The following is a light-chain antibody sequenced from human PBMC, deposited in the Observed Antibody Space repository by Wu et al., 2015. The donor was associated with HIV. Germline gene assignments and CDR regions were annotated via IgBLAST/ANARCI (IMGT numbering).Light chain of an antibody. CDR3: QKYNTAPWT. Sequence: DIQLTQSPSYLSASVGDRVTITCRASQGISSHLAWYQQKPGKAPKLLIYAASTLQSGVPSRFSGSGSGTDFTLTISSLQPEDVATYYCQKYNTAPWTFGQGTKVEMK. V-gene: IGKV1-27*01. CDR1: QGISSH. CDR2: AAS. J-gene: IGKJ1*01.